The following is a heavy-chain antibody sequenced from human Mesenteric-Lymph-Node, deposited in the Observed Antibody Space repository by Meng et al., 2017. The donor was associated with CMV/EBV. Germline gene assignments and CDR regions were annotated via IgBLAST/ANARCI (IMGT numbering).Heavy chain of an antibody. J-gene: IGHJ3*02. Sequence: GESLKISCAASGFTFSSYAMNWVRQAPGRGLEWVSSITSSSSDIYYADSVKGRFTISRDNAKNSLYLQMNSLRAEDTAVYYCARDTWGRMIDIWGQGTMVTVSS. CDR1: GFTFSSYA. V-gene: IGHV3-21*01. CDR3: ARDTWGRMIDI. D-gene: IGHD3-16*01. CDR2: ITSSSSDI.